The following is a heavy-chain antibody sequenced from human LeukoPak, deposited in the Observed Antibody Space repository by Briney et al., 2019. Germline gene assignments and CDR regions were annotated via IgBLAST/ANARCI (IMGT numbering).Heavy chain of an antibody. CDR1: RFTFSGYG. Sequence: GGSLRLSCAASRFTFSGYGMHWVRQAPGKGLEWVTFIRYDESNKYYADSVKGRFTISRDNSKNTLYLQMNSLRAEDTAIYYCAKSFSSGYLEYWGQGTLVTVSS. D-gene: IGHD3-22*01. V-gene: IGHV3-30*02. CDR3: AKSFSSGYLEY. J-gene: IGHJ4*02. CDR2: IRYDESNK.